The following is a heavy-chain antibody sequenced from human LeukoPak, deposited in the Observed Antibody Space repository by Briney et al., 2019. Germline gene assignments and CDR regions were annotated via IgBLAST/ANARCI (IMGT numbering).Heavy chain of an antibody. CDR3: AKARTTIAAAEN. Sequence: GGSLRLSCAASGFTFSSYAMRCVRQAPGKGLEWLSDISGSGGSTYHADSVKGRFTISRDNSKNTLFLQMSSLRADDTAIYYCAKARTTIAAAENWGQGTLVTVSS. J-gene: IGHJ4*02. CDR2: ISGSGGST. V-gene: IGHV3-23*01. D-gene: IGHD6-13*01. CDR1: GFTFSSYA.